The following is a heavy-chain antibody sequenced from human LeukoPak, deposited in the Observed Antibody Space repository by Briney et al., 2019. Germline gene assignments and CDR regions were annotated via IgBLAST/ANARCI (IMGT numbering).Heavy chain of an antibody. D-gene: IGHD2-2*01. J-gene: IGHJ3*02. CDR2: LSHSGSS. CDR1: GGSVSSYY. V-gene: IGHV4-59*02. Sequence: SETLSLTCTVSGGSVSSYYWSWIRRPPGRGLEWIAYLSHSGSSDSNPSLTSRVTTLVDTSKNQFSLRLTSVTAADTAVYYCARARYANARYAFDIWGHGTMVTVSS. CDR3: ARARYANARYAFDI.